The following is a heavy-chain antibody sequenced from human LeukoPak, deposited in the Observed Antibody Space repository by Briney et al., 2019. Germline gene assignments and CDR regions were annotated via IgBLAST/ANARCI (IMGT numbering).Heavy chain of an antibody. V-gene: IGHV4-59*01. CDR3: ARDRGTGHADY. J-gene: IGHJ4*02. Sequence: SETLSLTCTVSSGSISSYYWSWIRQPPGKGLEWIGYIYYSGSTNYNPSLKSRVTISVDTSKNQFSLKLSSVTAADTAVYYCARDRGTGHADYWGQGTLVTVSS. CDR2: IYYSGST. D-gene: IGHD1/OR15-1a*01. CDR1: SGSISSYY.